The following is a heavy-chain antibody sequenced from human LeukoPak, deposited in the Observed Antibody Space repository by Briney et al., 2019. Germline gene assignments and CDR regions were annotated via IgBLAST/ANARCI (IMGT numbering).Heavy chain of an antibody. CDR2: IYYSGST. V-gene: IGHV4-61*01. CDR3: ASSTVLTPGGLGDWFDP. D-gene: IGHD4-23*01. CDR1: GGSVSSGSYY. J-gene: IGHJ5*02. Sequence: PSETLSLTCTVFGGSVSSGSYYWSWIRQPPGKGLEWIGYIYYSGSTHYNPSLKSRVTISVDTSKNQFSLRLSSVTAADTTVYYCASSTVLTPGGLGDWFDPWGQGTLVTVSS.